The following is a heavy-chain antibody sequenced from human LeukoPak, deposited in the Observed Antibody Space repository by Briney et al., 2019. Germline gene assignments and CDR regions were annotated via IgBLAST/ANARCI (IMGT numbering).Heavy chain of an antibody. CDR1: GYTFTGYY. Sequence: GASVKVSCKASGYTFTGYYMHWVRQAPGQGLEWMGWINPNSGGTNYAQKFQGRVTMTRDTSISTAYMELSRLRSDDTAVYYCARFTVGYSYGYPRAFDIWGQGTMVTVSS. CDR2: INPNSGGT. V-gene: IGHV1-2*02. J-gene: IGHJ3*02. CDR3: ARFTVGYSYGYPRAFDI. D-gene: IGHD5-18*01.